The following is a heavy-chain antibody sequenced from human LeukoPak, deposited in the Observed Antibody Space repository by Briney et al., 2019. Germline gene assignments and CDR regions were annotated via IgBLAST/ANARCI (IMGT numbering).Heavy chain of an antibody. V-gene: IGHV3-7*01. CDR1: GFTFSSYW. CDR2: IKEDGSEK. D-gene: IGHD4-17*01. J-gene: IGHJ4*02. Sequence: GGSLRLSCAASGFTFSSYWMSWVRQAPGKGLEWVANIKEDGSEKYYVDSVEGRFAVSRDNAKNSLYLQMNSLRDEDTAVYYCARYSWTATTWYWXQXTXVTXSS. CDR3: ARYSWTATTWY.